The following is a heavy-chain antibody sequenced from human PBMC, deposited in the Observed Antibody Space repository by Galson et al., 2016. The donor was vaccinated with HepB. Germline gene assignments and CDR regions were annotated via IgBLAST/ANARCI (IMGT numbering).Heavy chain of an antibody. CDR3: ARGHLQHNL. Sequence: SLRLSCAAFGFTFSSYWMTWVRQAPGKGLEWVANIKHDGSEEYYLDSVKGRFTISRDNAKNSLYLQMSSLRAEDTAVYFCARGHLQHNLWGQGALVTVSS. V-gene: IGHV3-7*01. CDR2: IKHDGSEE. D-gene: IGHD2-21*01. CDR1: GFTFSSYW. J-gene: IGHJ5*02.